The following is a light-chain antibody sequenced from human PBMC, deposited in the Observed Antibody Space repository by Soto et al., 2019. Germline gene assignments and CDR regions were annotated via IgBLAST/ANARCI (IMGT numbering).Light chain of an antibody. V-gene: IGKV3-15*01. Sequence: EIVMTQSPATLSVSPGERVTLSCRASQSVSDYLAWYQQRPGQAPRLLIFGASTRATGFPARFSGAGSGTDFTLTISRLEPEDFALYYCQQHDILPITFGQGTRRRL. J-gene: IGKJ5*01. CDR1: QSVSDY. CDR2: GAS. CDR3: QQHDILPIT.